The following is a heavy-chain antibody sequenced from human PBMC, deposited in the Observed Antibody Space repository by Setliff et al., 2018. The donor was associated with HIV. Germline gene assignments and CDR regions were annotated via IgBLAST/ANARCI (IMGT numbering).Heavy chain of an antibody. V-gene: IGHV4-34*01. CDR3: ARQSGYTRGWDIFGLVAGSFDI. CDR1: GGFFSGYY. CDR2: IYYSGNT. J-gene: IGHJ3*02. D-gene: IGHD3-3*01. Sequence: PSETLSLTCAVYGGFFSGYYWAWIRQPPGKGLEWIGTIYYSGNTYYRPSLKSRVTVSIDTSKNQFSLRLNSVTAADTAVYYCARQSGYTRGWDIFGLVAGSFDIWGQGTMVTVSS.